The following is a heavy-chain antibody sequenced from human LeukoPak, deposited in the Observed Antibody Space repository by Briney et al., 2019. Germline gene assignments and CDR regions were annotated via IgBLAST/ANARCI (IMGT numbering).Heavy chain of an antibody. Sequence: ASVKVFCKASGYTFTGYYMHWVRQAPGQGLEWMGWINPNSGGTNYAQKFQGRVTMTRDTSISTAYMELSRMRSDDTAVYYCVFDYYDSSGYYKAGLPYWGQGTLVTVSS. J-gene: IGHJ4*02. CDR1: GYTFTGYY. CDR3: VFDYYDSSGYYKAGLPY. V-gene: IGHV1-2*02. D-gene: IGHD3-22*01. CDR2: INPNSGGT.